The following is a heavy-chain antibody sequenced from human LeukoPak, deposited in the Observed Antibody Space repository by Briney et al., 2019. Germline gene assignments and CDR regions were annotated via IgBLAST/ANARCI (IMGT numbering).Heavy chain of an antibody. CDR1: GYSFTSYW. D-gene: IGHD6-6*01. J-gene: IGHJ4*02. CDR3: ASPGASSSTIWVY. Sequence: GESLKISCKGSGYSFTSYWIVWVRQMPGKGLEWMGIIYPGDSDTRYSPSFQGQVTISADKSISTAYLQWSSLKASDTAMYYCASPGASSSTIWVYWGQGTLVTVSS. V-gene: IGHV5-51*01. CDR2: IYPGDSDT.